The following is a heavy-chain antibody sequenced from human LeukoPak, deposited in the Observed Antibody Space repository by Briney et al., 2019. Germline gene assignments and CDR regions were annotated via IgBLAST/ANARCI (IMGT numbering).Heavy chain of an antibody. D-gene: IGHD6-13*01. CDR2: ISSSSSYI. CDR1: GFTFSSYS. V-gene: IGHV3-21*01. Sequence: GGSLRLSCAASGFTFSSYSMNWVRQAPGKGLEWVSSISSSSSYIYYADSVKGRFTISRDNAKNSLYLQMNSLSVEDTAVYYCARAAHSSSWYRAFNYFDYWGQGTLVTVSS. CDR3: ARAAHSSSWYRAFNYFDY. J-gene: IGHJ4*02.